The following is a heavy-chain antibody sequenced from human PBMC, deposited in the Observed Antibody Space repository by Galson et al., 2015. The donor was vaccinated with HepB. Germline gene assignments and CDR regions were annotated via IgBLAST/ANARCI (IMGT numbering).Heavy chain of an antibody. D-gene: IGHD3-16*02. CDR3: ARGGGRFWGSCRTTSPFDY. J-gene: IGHJ4*02. V-gene: IGHV7-4-1*02. Sequence: SVKVSCKASGYTFTSYAINWVRQAPGQGLEWMGWLNTNTGNPTFAQGFTGRFVFSLDTSVSTAYLQVISLQPEDTAVYYCARGGGRFWGSCRTTSPFDYWGQGTLVTVSS. CDR1: GYTFTSYA. CDR2: LNTNTGNP.